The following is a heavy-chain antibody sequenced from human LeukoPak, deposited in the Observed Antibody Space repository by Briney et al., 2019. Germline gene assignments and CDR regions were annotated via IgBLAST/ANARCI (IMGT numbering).Heavy chain of an antibody. V-gene: IGHV4-34*01. CDR3: ARVNPSLNSSGWFYYYYYGMDV. D-gene: IGHD6-19*01. CDR2: INHSGST. Sequence: PSETLSLTCAVYGGSFSGYYWSWIRQPPGKGLEWIGEINHSGSTNYNPSLKSRVTISVDTSKNQFSLKLSSVTAADTAVYYCARVNPSLNSSGWFYYYYYGMDVWGQGTTVTVSS. CDR1: GGSFSGYY. J-gene: IGHJ6*02.